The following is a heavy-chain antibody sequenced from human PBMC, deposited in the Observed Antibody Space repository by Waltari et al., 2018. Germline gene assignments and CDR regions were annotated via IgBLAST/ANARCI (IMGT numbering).Heavy chain of an antibody. CDR3: ARGGKNGPDYYYGMDV. V-gene: IGHV4-34*01. J-gene: IGHJ6*02. CDR2: INHSGST. CDR1: GGSFSGYY. Sequence: QVQLQQWGAGLLKPSETLSLTCAVYGGSFSGYYWSWIRQPPGKGLEWIGEINHSGSTSYNPSLKSRVTISVDTSKNQFSLKLSSVTAADTAVYYCARGGKNGPDYYYGMDVWGQGTTVTVSS.